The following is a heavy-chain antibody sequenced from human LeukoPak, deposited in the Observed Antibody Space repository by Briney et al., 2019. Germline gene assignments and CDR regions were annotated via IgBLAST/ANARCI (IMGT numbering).Heavy chain of an antibody. CDR1: GGSISSYW. CDR3: ARGSGVTPVDY. D-gene: IGHD4-11*01. Sequence: PSETLSLTCTVSGGSISSYWWSWIRQPPGKGPECIGHVYYSGSTNYNPSLKSRVTISVDTSKNQFSLKLNSVTAADTAVYFCARGSGVTPVDYWGQGTLVTVSS. CDR2: VYYSGST. V-gene: IGHV4-59*01. J-gene: IGHJ4*02.